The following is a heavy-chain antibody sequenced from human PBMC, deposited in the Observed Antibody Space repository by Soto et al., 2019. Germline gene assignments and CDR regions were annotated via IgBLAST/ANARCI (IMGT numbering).Heavy chain of an antibody. Sequence: QVQLVQSGAEVKKPGASVKVSCKASGYTFTSYGISWVRQAPGQGLEWMGWISAYNGNTNYAQKLQGRVTMTTDTSTSTAYMELRSLRSDDTAVYYCARDSLTIFGVVMADIWFDPWGQGTLVTVSS. CDR3: ARDSLTIFGVVMADIWFDP. CDR2: ISAYNGNT. CDR1: GYTFTSYG. J-gene: IGHJ5*02. V-gene: IGHV1-18*01. D-gene: IGHD3-3*01.